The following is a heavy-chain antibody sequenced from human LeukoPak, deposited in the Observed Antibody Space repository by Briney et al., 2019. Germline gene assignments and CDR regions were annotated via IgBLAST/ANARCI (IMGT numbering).Heavy chain of an antibody. D-gene: IGHD3-16*01. J-gene: IGHJ4*02. Sequence: PSETLSLTCTVSGGSISSGNYYWSWIRQPAGKGLEWIGRIYASGSTNYNPSLNSRVTMSLDTSKNQFSLELSSVTAADTAVYYCAREGGAPGLFDYWGQGTLVTVSS. CDR2: IYASGST. CDR1: GGSISSGNYY. CDR3: AREGGAPGLFDY. V-gene: IGHV4-61*02.